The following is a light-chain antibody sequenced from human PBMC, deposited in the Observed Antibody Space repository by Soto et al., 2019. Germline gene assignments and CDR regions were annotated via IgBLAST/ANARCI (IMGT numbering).Light chain of an antibody. V-gene: IGKV1-5*01. J-gene: IGKJ2*01. CDR1: QSISSW. Sequence: DIQMTQSPSTLSASVGDRVTITCRASQSISSWLAWYQQKPGKAPKLLIYDASSLESAVPSRFSGSGSGPEFPLPISRLQPDDFAAYYCQQYNSYSGYTFGQGTKVDIK. CDR2: DAS. CDR3: QQYNSYSGYT.